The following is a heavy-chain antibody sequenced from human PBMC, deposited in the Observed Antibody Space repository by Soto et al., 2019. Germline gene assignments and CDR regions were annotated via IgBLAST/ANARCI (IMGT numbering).Heavy chain of an antibody. CDR2: IIPIFGTI. D-gene: IGHD3-9*01. Sequence: ASVKVSCKASGGTFGSNAISWVRQAPGQGLEWMGNIIPIFGTINNAQKFQGRVTITADESTNTAYMELSSLRSEDTAVYYCARGDYDILTGYYIPCAFDIWGQGTMVTVSS. CDR3: ARGDYDILTGYYIPCAFDI. J-gene: IGHJ3*02. CDR1: GGTFGSNA. V-gene: IGHV1-69*13.